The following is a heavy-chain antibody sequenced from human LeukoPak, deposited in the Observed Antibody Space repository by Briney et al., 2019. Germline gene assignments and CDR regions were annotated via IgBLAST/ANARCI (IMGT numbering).Heavy chain of an antibody. J-gene: IGHJ4*02. CDR1: GYTFTGYY. Sequence: ASVKVSCKASGYTFTGYYIPWVRQAPGQGLESMGWINPNSGDTNYAQRFQGRVTMTRDTSISTAYMQLSRLTSDDTAVYDCATLGYGSSSDCYGDIDYWGQGTLVTVSS. D-gene: IGHD2-2*01. CDR3: ATLGYGSSSDCYGDIDY. V-gene: IGHV1-2*02. CDR2: INPNSGDT.